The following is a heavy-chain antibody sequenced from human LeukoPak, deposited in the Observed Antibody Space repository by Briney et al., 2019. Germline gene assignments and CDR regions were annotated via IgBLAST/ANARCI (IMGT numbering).Heavy chain of an antibody. Sequence: PSETLSLTCKVSGGSIGSSGFYWGWFRQPPGKGLEWNGSIYYPGTTHYNPSLESRVTISVDTSKWQVFLTLRSVTATDTAVYYCGRHVSSGWDYFNGLDVWGQGTAVTVSS. CDR3: GRHVSSGWDYFNGLDV. J-gene: IGHJ6*02. CDR1: GGSIGSSGFY. CDR2: IYYPGTT. D-gene: IGHD6-19*01. V-gene: IGHV4-39*01.